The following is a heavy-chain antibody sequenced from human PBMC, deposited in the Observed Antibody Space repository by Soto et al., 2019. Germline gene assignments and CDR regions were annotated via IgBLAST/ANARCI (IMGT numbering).Heavy chain of an antibody. CDR3: ARAARTTVTPNYYCYYYADV. CDR2: MNPNSGNT. D-gene: IGHD4-4*01. Sequence: ASVKVSCKASGYTFTSYDINWVRQATGQGLEWMGWMNPNSGNTGYAQKFQGRVTMTRNTSISTAYMELSSLRSEDTAVYYCARAARTTVTPNYYCYYYADVWGKGTTVTVPS. CDR1: GYTFTSYD. V-gene: IGHV1-8*01. J-gene: IGHJ6*03.